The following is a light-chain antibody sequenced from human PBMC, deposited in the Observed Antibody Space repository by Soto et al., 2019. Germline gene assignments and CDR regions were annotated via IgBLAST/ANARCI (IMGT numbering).Light chain of an antibody. J-gene: IGLJ3*02. CDR1: TSNIGTNY. Sequence: QSVLTQPPSASGTPGQTVTISCSGSTSNIGTNYVYWYQQLPGTAPQLLIYRNNERPSGVPDRFSGSKSGTSASLAISGLRSDDESDYYCAAWDGDLSGPGWVFGGGTKLTVL. CDR3: AAWDGDLSGPGWV. CDR2: RNN. V-gene: IGLV1-47*01.